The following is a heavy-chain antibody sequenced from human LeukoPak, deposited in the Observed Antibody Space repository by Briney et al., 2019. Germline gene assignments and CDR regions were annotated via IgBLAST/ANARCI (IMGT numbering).Heavy chain of an antibody. CDR3: ARGNSYDSSGYPEYFQN. Sequence: GGSLRLSCAASGFTFSSYAMHWVRQAPGKGLEWVAVISYDGSNKYYADSVKGRFTISRDNSKNTLYLQMNSLRAEDTAVYYCARGNSYDSSGYPEYFQNWGQGTLVTVSS. CDR2: ISYDGSNK. V-gene: IGHV3-30*04. J-gene: IGHJ1*01. D-gene: IGHD3-22*01. CDR1: GFTFSSYA.